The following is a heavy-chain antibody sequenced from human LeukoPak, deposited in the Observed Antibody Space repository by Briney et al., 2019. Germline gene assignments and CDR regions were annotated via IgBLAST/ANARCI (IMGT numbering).Heavy chain of an antibody. J-gene: IGHJ4*02. CDR1: GYTFTSYD. CDR2: ISVYNGNT. Sequence: ASVKVSCKASGYTFTSYDINWVRQATGQGLEWMGWISVYNGNTNYAQKFQGRVTMTTDTSTSTVYMELRSLRSDDTAVYYCASTRGYGGYDIDYWGQGTLVTVSS. V-gene: IGHV1-18*01. D-gene: IGHD5-12*01. CDR3: ASTRGYGGYDIDY.